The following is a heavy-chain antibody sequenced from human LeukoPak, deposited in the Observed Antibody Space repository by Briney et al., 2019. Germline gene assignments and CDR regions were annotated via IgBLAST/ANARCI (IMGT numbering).Heavy chain of an antibody. V-gene: IGHV3-7*01. D-gene: IGHD3/OR15-3a*01. Sequence: PGGSLRLSCAASGITFKSHWMTWVRQAPGRGLEWVANIKHDGSLRNYVDSVKSRFTISRDNAKNSLYLQMNSLRAEDTAVYYCARDQDYHISDSWYDAFDVWGRGTMVTVSP. J-gene: IGHJ3*01. CDR3: ARDQDYHISDSWYDAFDV. CDR1: GITFKSHW. CDR2: IKHDGSLR.